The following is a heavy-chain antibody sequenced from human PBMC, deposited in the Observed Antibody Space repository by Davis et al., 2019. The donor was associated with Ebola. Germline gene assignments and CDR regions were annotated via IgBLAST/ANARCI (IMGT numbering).Heavy chain of an antibody. Sequence: MPSETLSLTCTVSGGSISSGDYYWSWIRQPPGKGLEWIGEINHSGSTNYNPSLKSRVTISVDTSKNQFSLKLSSVTAADTAVYYCARVWNYVCFDYWGQGTLVTVSS. J-gene: IGHJ4*02. V-gene: IGHV4-39*07. D-gene: IGHD1-7*01. CDR2: INHSGST. CDR1: GGSISSGDYY. CDR3: ARVWNYVCFDY.